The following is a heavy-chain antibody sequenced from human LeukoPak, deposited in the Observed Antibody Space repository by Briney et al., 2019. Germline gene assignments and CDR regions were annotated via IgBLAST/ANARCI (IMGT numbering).Heavy chain of an antibody. CDR1: GFTFSNYA. Sequence: GRSLRLSCAASGFTFSNYAMHWVRQAPGKGLEWVAIISYDGSNEHYADSVKGRFTISRDNSKNTLYLQMISLRADDTAIYFCARPGSEWQWLPPDYWAREPWSPSPQ. V-gene: IGHV3-30-3*01. D-gene: IGHD6-19*01. CDR2: ISYDGSNE. J-gene: IGHJ4*02. CDR3: ARPGSEWQWLPPDY.